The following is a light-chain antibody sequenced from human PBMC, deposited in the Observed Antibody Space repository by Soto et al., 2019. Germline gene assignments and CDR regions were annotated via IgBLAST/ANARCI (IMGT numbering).Light chain of an antibody. Sequence: DIQMTQSPSTLSASVGDRVTITCRASQGISSYLAWYQQKPGKAPKLLIYAASTLQSGVPSRFSASGSGTDFTLTISRLEPEDFAVYYCQQYGRSPFTFGPGTKVDIK. J-gene: IGKJ3*01. CDR2: AAS. V-gene: IGKV1-9*01. CDR3: QQYGRSPFT. CDR1: QGISSY.